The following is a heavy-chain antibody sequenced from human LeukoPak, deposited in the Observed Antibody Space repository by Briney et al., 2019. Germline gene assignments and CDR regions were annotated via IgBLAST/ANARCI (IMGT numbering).Heavy chain of an antibody. CDR2: INHSGST. CDR1: GGSFSGYY. D-gene: IGHD1-1*01. V-gene: IGHV4-34*01. Sequence: SETLSLTCAVYGGSFSGYYWSWIRQPPGKGLEWIGEINHSGSTNYNPSLQSRVTMSVDTSKNHFSLKLTSVTAADTAVYYCARDSGTPFDPWGQGTLVTVSS. CDR3: ARDSGTPFDP. J-gene: IGHJ5*02.